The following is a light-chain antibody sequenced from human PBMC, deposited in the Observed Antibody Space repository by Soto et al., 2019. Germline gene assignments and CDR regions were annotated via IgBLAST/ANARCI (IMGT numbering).Light chain of an antibody. CDR1: SSNIGHNY. CDR3: GTWDSSLSVGL. CDR2: DND. Sequence: QSVLTQPPSVSAAPGQKVTISCSGSSSNIGHNYVCWYQHLPGTAPKLLIFDNDKRPSGIPDRLSGSKSGTSATLDITGLQAGDEADYYCGTWDSSLSVGLFGGGTKLTVL. J-gene: IGLJ2*01. V-gene: IGLV1-51*01.